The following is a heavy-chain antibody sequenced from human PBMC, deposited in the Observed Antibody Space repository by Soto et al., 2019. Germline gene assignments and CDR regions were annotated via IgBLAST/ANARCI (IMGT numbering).Heavy chain of an antibody. V-gene: IGHV3-74*01. J-gene: IGHJ4*02. D-gene: IGHD6-13*01. CDR3: ARTSFQQDIDY. Sequence: GGSLRLSCAASGFTFSSYWMHWVRQAPGKGLVWVSRINSDGSSTSYADSVKGRFTISRDNAKNTLYLQMNSLRAEDTAVYYCARTSFQQDIDYWGQGTLVTVSS. CDR2: INSDGSST. CDR1: GFTFSSYW.